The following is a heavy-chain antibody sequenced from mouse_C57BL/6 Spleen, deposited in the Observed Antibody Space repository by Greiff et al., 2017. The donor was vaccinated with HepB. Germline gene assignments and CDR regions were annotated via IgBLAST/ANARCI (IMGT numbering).Heavy chain of an antibody. V-gene: IGHV1-80*01. CDR3: ARGHYGSFFDY. CDR2: IYPGDGDT. Sequence: VKLMESGAELVKPGASVKISCKASGYAFSSYWMNWVKQRPGKGLEWIGQIYPGDGDTNYNGKFKGKATLTADKSSSTAYMQLSSLTSEDSAVYFCARGHYGSFFDYWGQGTTLTVSS. CDR1: GYAFSSYW. J-gene: IGHJ2*01. D-gene: IGHD1-1*01.